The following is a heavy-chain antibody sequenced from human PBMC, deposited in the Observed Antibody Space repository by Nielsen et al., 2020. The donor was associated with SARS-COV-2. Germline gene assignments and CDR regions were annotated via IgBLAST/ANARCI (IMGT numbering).Heavy chain of an antibody. Sequence: SETLSLTCTVSGGSISSGGYYWSWIRQHPGKGLEWIGYIYYSGSTYYNPSLKSRVTISVDRSKNQFSLKLSSVTAADTAVYYCARRFTDTIFGANNYYFDYWGQGTLVTVSS. D-gene: IGHD3-3*01. CDR1: GGSISSGGYY. J-gene: IGHJ4*02. CDR3: ARRFTDTIFGANNYYFDY. V-gene: IGHV4-31*03. CDR2: IYYSGST.